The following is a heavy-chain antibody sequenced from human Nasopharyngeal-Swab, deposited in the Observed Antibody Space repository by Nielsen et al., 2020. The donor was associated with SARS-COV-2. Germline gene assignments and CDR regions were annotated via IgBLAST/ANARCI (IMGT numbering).Heavy chain of an antibody. CDR2: IYYSGST. D-gene: IGHD6-19*01. V-gene: IGHV4-59*01. CDR3: ARGGRSIAVAGRAFDD. J-gene: IGHJ4*02. Sequence: GSLRLSCTVSGGSISSYYWSWIRQPPGKGLEWIGYIYYSGSTNYNPSLKSRVTISVDTSKNQFSLKLSSVTAADTAVYYCARGGRSIAVAGRAFDDWGQGTLVTVSS. CDR1: GGSISSYY.